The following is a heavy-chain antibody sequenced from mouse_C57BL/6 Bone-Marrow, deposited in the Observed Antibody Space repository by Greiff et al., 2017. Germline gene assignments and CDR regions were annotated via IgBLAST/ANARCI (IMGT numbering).Heavy chain of an antibody. D-gene: IGHD1-1*01. V-gene: IGHV5-6*01. CDR3: ARHTVPDY. J-gene: IGHJ2*01. CDR1: GFTFSSYG. CDR2: ISSGGSYT. Sequence: EVQGVESGGDLVKPGGSLKLSCAASGFTFSSYGMSWVRQTPDKRLEWVATISSGGSYTYYPDSVKGRFTISRDNAKNTLYLQMSSLKSEDTAMYCYARHTVPDYWGQGTTLTVSS.